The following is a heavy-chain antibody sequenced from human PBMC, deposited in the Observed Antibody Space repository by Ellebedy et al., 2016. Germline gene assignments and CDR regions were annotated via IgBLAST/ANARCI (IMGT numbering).Heavy chain of an antibody. J-gene: IGHJ6*02. CDR1: GFSFDTYG. D-gene: IGHD2-15*01. CDR2: ISGTGDEI. V-gene: IGHV3-23*01. CDR3: AKDNRCSGKTCYQNFYYNYGMDV. Sequence: GGSLRLXXAAPGFSFDTYGMNWVRQAPGKGPEWVASISGTGDEIYYGHSVQGRFTISRDNSNNILYLQMNSLRAEDTAVYYCAKDNRCSGKTCYQNFYYNYGMDVWGQGTTVTVSS.